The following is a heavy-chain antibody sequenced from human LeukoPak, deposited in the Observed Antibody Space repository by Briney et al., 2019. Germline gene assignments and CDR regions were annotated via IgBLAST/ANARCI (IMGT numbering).Heavy chain of an antibody. CDR3: ARLRFWSGYSHYMDV. CDR1: GFTFSSYS. J-gene: IGHJ6*03. CDR2: IKQDGSEK. D-gene: IGHD3-3*01. Sequence: SGGSLRLSCAASGFTFSSYSMNWVRQAPGKGLEWVANIKQDGSEKYYVDSVKGRFTISRDNAKNSLYLQMNSLRAEDTAVYYCARLRFWSGYSHYMDVWGKGTTVTVSS. V-gene: IGHV3-7*01.